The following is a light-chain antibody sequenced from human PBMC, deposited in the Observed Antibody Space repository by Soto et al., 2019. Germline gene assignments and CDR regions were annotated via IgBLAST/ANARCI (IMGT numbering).Light chain of an antibody. V-gene: IGKV3-20*01. Sequence: EIVLTQSPGTLSLSLGERATLSCRASQSVSSNYLAWYQQKPGQAPRHLIYGTSSRATGIPDRFSGSWSGTDFTLTISRLEHEDVAVYYCQQYGNSPRYSFGQGTKLEIK. CDR1: QSVSSNY. CDR2: GTS. J-gene: IGKJ2*03. CDR3: QQYGNSPRYS.